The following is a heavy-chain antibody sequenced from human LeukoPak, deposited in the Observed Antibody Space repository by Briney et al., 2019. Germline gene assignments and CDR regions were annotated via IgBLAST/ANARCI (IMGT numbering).Heavy chain of an antibody. Sequence: GESLKISCKGSGYSFTDYWIGWVRQMPGKGLEWMGIIYPGDCDTSYSPSFQGQVTISADKSISTAYLQWSSLKASDTAMYYCARRRFERSGYYFDYWGQGTLVTVSS. CDR3: ARRRFERSGYYFDY. CDR2: IYPGDCDT. V-gene: IGHV5-51*01. J-gene: IGHJ4*02. D-gene: IGHD3-22*01. CDR1: GYSFTDYW.